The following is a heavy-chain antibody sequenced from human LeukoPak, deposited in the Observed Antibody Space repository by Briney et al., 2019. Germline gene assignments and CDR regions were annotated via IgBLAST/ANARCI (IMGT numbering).Heavy chain of an antibody. CDR3: GTVKARSGSYSLDY. J-gene: IGHJ4*02. V-gene: IGHV1-18*01. CDR2: ISAHNGDT. D-gene: IGHD1-26*01. Sequence: ASVKVSCKASGGTFSSYAISWVRQAPGQGLEWMGWISAHNGDTNYAQKFQGRVTMTTDTSTSTAYMELRSLRSDDTAVYYCGTVKARSGSYSLDYWGQGTLVTVSS. CDR1: GGTFSSYA.